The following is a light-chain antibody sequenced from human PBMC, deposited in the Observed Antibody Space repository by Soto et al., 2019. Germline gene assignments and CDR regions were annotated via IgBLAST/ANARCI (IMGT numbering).Light chain of an antibody. Sequence: NFMLTQPHSVSESPGKTVTISCTGSSGSIATNYVQWYQQRPGSAPTTVIYEDTQRPSGVPERFSGSIDSSSNSASLTISGLKTEDEADYYCQSYDGSNPDVVFSGGTQLTVL. V-gene: IGLV6-57*02. CDR2: EDT. CDR3: QSYDGSNPDVV. J-gene: IGLJ2*01. CDR1: SGSIATNY.